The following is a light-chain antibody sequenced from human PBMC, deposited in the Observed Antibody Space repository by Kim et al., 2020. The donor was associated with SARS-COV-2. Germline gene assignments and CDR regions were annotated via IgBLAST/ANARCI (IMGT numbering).Light chain of an antibody. CDR2: EDD. CDR3: QSSRL. V-gene: IGLV6-57*04. CDR1: SGNIASNY. J-gene: IGLJ2*01. Sequence: NFMLTQPHSVSESPGKTIIISCTRSSGNIASNYVQWYQQRPGGAPAIVIYEDDHRPSGVPDRFSGSIDSSSNSASLTISGLKTEDEADYYCQSSRLFGGGTQLTVL.